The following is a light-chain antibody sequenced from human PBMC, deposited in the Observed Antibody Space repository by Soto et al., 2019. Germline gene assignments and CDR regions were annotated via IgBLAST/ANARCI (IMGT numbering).Light chain of an antibody. CDR2: SDN. CDR3: STWDDSLNGVV. CDR1: SSNIGSNP. J-gene: IGLJ2*01. Sequence: QSVLTQPPPASGTPGQRVTISCSGSSSNIGSNPVNWYQQLPGTAPKLLIHSDNHRPSGVPDRFSGSKSGTSASLAIRGLQSADEADYYCSTWDDSLNGVVFGGGTKVTVL. V-gene: IGLV1-44*01.